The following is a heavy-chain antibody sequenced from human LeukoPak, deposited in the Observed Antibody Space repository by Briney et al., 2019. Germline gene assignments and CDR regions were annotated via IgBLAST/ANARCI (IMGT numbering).Heavy chain of an antibody. Sequence: SETLSLTCAVYGGSFSGYYWSWIRQPPGKGLECIGYIYYSGGTNYNPSLKSRVTISVDTSKNQFSLKLSSVTAADTAVYYCARVRDGYSRDAFDIWGQGTMVTVSS. CDR1: GGSFSGYY. J-gene: IGHJ3*02. V-gene: IGHV4-59*01. CDR2: IYYSGGT. CDR3: ARVRDGYSRDAFDI. D-gene: IGHD5-24*01.